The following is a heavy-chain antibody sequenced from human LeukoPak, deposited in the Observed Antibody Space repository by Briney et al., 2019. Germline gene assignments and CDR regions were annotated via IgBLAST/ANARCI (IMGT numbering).Heavy chain of an antibody. CDR3: ARMESTTATAFDY. V-gene: IGHV3-7*03. CDR1: GFTFSSYA. J-gene: IGHJ4*02. Sequence: PGGSLRLSCAASGFTFSSYAMSWVRQAPGKGLEWVANIKQDGSEKYYVDSVKGRFTISRDNAKNSLYLQMNSLRAEDTAVYYCARMESTTATAFDYWGQGTLVTVSS. CDR2: IKQDGSEK. D-gene: IGHD4-17*01.